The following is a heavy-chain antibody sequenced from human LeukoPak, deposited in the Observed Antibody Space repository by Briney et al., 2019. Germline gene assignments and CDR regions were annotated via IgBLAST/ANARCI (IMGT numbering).Heavy chain of an antibody. D-gene: IGHD6-6*01. V-gene: IGHV3-21*06. J-gene: IGHJ6*02. CDR2: ISSDSVFT. CDR3: GRWKTRHFRAYEMDV. CDR1: GFTFSSYS. Sequence: GGSVTLSCTAWGFTFSSYSMNWLPQAPGKGREGVSNISSDSVFTFPADSVTVRLTISRDDATNSLFLEMNSLRAEDTAVYYCGRWKTRHFRAYEMDVWGQGTTVTVSS.